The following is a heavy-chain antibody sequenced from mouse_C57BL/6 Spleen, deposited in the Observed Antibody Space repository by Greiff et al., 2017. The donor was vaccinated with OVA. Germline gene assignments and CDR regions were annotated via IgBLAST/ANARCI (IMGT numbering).Heavy chain of an antibody. CDR2: INPGSGGT. CDR1: GYAFTNYL. V-gene: IGHV1-54*01. J-gene: IGHJ2*01. CDR3: AKRWYDYDGKDY. Sequence: QVQLQQSGAELVRPGTSVKVSCKASGYAFTNYLIEWVKQRPGQGLEWIGVINPGSGGTNYNEKFKGKATLTADKSSSTAYMQLSSLTSEDSAVYFCAKRWYDYDGKDYWGQGTTLTVSS. D-gene: IGHD2-4*01.